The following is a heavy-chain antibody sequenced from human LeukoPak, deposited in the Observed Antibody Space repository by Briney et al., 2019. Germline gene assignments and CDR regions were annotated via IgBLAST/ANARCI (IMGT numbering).Heavy chain of an antibody. J-gene: IGHJ4*02. V-gene: IGHV1-8*01. CDR3: GRGLGTYDSSELTWPMISF. Sequence: ASVTVSCKASGYTFTNYEINWVRQATGQGLEWMGWMNPVSGDTAYAHKFQGRITMTRSTSITTAYMELSSLRSEDTAGYYCGRGLGTYDSSELTWPMISFWGQGTVVTVSS. CDR1: GYTFTNYE. D-gene: IGHD3-22*01. CDR2: MNPVSGDT.